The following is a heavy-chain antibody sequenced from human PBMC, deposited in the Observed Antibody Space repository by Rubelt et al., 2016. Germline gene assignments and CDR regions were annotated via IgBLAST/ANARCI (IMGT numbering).Heavy chain of an antibody. CDR2: ISSSGSTI. J-gene: IGHJ4*02. Sequence: EVQLVESGGGLVQPGGSLRLSCAASGFTFSSYEMNWVRQAPGKGLEWVSYISSSGSTIYYADAVKCRVTISTDNAKNSLYLQMNGLRAEDTAVYYCARSDIVATITDYWGQGTLVTVSS. D-gene: IGHD5-12*01. CDR1: GFTFSSYE. CDR3: ARSDIVATITDY. V-gene: IGHV3-48*03.